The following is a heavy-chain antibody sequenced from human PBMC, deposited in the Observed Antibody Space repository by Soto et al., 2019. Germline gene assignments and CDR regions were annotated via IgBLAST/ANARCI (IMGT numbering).Heavy chain of an antibody. V-gene: IGHV4-59*12. CDR1: GVSISGSY. J-gene: IGHJ5*02. CDR3: ARGGASSQWFDA. CDR2: ISHSEST. Sequence: QVQLQESGPGMVKPSETLSLTCTVSGVSISGSYWSWIRQPPGKGLEWIGWIGYISHSESTNYNSSLESRVTLSVDTSKNQFSLKLNSVTAADTAVYYCARGGASSQWFDAWGQGTLVTVSS.